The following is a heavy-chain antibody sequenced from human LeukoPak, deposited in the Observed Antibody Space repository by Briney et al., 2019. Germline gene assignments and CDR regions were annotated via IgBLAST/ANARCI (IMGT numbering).Heavy chain of an antibody. Sequence: SETLSLTCTVSGGSISSYYWSWIRQPPGKGLEWIGYIYDSGTTNYSPSPKSRVTISVDTSKNQISLKLSSVTAADTAVYYCARLTSGWYLDYWGQGTLVTVSS. J-gene: IGHJ4*02. V-gene: IGHV4-59*08. CDR1: GGSISSYY. D-gene: IGHD6-19*01. CDR3: ARLTSGWYLDY. CDR2: IYDSGTT.